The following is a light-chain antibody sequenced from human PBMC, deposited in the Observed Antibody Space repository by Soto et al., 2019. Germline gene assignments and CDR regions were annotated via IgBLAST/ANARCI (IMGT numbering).Light chain of an antibody. J-gene: IGKJ1*01. CDR2: GAS. CDR3: QQYGSSPPWT. Sequence: EIVLTQSPGTLSLSPGERATLSCRASQSVSSIYLAWYQQKPGQAPRLLIYGASSRATGITDRFSGSGSGTYFTLTISRLEPEDFAVYYCQQYGSSPPWTFGQGTKVEIK. CDR1: QSVSSIY. V-gene: IGKV3-20*01.